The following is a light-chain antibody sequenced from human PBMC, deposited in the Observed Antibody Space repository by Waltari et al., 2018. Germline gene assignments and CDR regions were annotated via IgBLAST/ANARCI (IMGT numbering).Light chain of an antibody. V-gene: IGKV3-20*01. CDR3: QQYGRSWNT. J-gene: IGKJ2*01. CDR1: QSGSSNY. CDR2: GSS. Sequence: EIVLTQSPGPLSLSPGERATLPCRASQSGSSNYVAWYQQRPGQAPRLLIHGSSSRATGIPDRFSGSGSGTDFTLTISRLEPEDLAVYYCQQYGRSWNTFGQGTKLEIK.